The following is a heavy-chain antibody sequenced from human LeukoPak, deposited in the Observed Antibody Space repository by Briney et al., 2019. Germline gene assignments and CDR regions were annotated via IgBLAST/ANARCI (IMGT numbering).Heavy chain of an antibody. Sequence: SVKVSCKASGGTFSSYAISRVRQAPGQGLEWMGGIIPIFGTANYAQKFQGRVTITADESTSTAYMELSSLRSEDTAAYYCATLGYDSWSGYYIWFDPWGQGTLVTVSS. J-gene: IGHJ5*02. D-gene: IGHD3-3*01. V-gene: IGHV1-69*13. CDR2: IIPIFGTA. CDR3: ATLGYDSWSGYYIWFDP. CDR1: GGTFSSYA.